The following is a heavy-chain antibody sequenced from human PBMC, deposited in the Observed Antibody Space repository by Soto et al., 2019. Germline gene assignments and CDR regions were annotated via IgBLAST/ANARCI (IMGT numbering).Heavy chain of an antibody. CDR2: IIPIFGSA. Sequence: QVQLVQSGAELKKPGSSVKVSCKASGGTFSSHAISWVRQAPGQGLEWMGGIIPIFGSAIYAQNFQGRVAIPADHSTSTAYMELSSLRSEDTAIYFCARDSHPPAYSGDIMRWDVWGQGTTVTVSS. CDR1: GGTFSSHA. D-gene: IGHD2-15*01. J-gene: IGHJ6*01. V-gene: IGHV1-69*01. CDR3: ARDSHPPAYSGDIMRWDV.